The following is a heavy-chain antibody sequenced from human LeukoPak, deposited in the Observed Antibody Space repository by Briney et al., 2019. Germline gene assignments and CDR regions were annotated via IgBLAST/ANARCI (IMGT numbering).Heavy chain of an antibody. CDR1: GGTFSSYA. V-gene: IGHV1-69*13. CDR2: IIPIFGTA. D-gene: IGHD6-19*01. Sequence: ASVKISCKASGGTFSSYAISWVRQAPGQGLEWMGGIIPIFGTANYAQKFQGRVTITADESTSTAHMELSSLRSEDTAVYYCARAPYSSGWYHTIDYWGQGTLVTVSS. J-gene: IGHJ4*02. CDR3: ARAPYSSGWYHTIDY.